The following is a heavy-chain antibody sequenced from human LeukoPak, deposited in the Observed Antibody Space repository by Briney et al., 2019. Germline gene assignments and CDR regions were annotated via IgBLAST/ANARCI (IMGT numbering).Heavy chain of an antibody. J-gene: IGHJ4*02. CDR1: GGSISSGGYY. D-gene: IGHD4-17*01. CDR2: IYYSGST. Sequence: SEALSLTCTVSGGSISSGGYYWSWIRQHPGKGLEWIGYIYYSGSTYYNPSLKSRVTISVDTSKNQFTLKLSSVTAADTAVYYCARGTRGDYDYYFDYWGQGTLVTVSS. V-gene: IGHV4-31*03. CDR3: ARGTRGDYDYYFDY.